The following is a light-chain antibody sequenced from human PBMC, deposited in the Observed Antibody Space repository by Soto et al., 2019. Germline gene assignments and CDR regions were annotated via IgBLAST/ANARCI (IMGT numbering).Light chain of an antibody. Sequence: DIQMTQSPSSLSASVGDRVTIICRASQSISSYLNWYQQKPGKAPKLLIYAASSLQSGVPSRFSRSGSGTDFTLTTSSLQPEDFATYYCQQSYSTLTFGVGTKVDIK. CDR1: QSISSY. J-gene: IGKJ4*01. CDR3: QQSYSTLT. CDR2: AAS. V-gene: IGKV1-39*01.